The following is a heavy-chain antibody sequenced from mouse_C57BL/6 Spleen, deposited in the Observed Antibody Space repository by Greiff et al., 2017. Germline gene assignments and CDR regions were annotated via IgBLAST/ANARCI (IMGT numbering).Heavy chain of an antibody. V-gene: IGHV5-17*01. Sequence: EVQGVESGGGLVKPGGSLKLSCAASGFTFSDYGMHWVRQAPEKGLEWVAYISSGSSTIYYADTVKGRFTISRDNAKNTLFLQMTSLRSEDTAMYYCARQDYDYLYFDYWGQGTTLTVSS. CDR1: GFTFSDYG. D-gene: IGHD2-4*01. J-gene: IGHJ2*01. CDR2: ISSGSSTI. CDR3: ARQDYDYLYFDY.